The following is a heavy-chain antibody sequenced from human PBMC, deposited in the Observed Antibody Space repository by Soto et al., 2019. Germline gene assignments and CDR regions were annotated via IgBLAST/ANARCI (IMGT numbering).Heavy chain of an antibody. CDR1: GYTFTSYG. J-gene: IGHJ1*01. D-gene: IGHD2-2*01. Sequence: GAPVKVSCKASGYTFTSYGISWVRQAPGQGLEWMGWISAYNGNTNYAQKLQGRVTMTTDTSTSTAYMELRSLRSDDTAVYYCARDFDIVVVPAAMGGTPSEYFQHWGQGTLVTVSS. CDR2: ISAYNGNT. V-gene: IGHV1-18*01. CDR3: ARDFDIVVVPAAMGGTPSEYFQH.